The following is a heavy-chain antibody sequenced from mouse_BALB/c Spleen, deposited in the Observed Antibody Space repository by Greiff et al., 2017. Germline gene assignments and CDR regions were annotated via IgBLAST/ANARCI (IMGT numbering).Heavy chain of an antibody. V-gene: IGHV1-9*01. J-gene: IGHJ4*01. CDR2: ILPGSGST. Sequence: QVQLQQSGAELMKPGASVKISCKATGYTFSSYWIEWVKQRPGHGLEWIGEILPGSGSTNYNEKFKGKATFTADTSSNTAYMQLSSLTSEDSAVYYCARSGYDLYYYAMDYWGQGTSVTVSS. CDR3: ARSGYDLYYYAMDY. D-gene: IGHD3-1*01. CDR1: GYTFSSYW.